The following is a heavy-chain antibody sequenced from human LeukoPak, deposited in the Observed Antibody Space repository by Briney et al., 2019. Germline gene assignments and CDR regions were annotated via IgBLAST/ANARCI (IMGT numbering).Heavy chain of an antibody. CDR1: GFTFRNYG. V-gene: IGHV3-30*18. J-gene: IGHJ4*02. D-gene: IGHD1-26*01. Sequence: GGSLRLSCAASGFTFRNYGMQWVRQAPGKGLEWVAVISYEASTTYYADSVKGRFTISRDSSRNTLSLQMNGLRPEDTAVYYCAKEGPGNYYSAYFDSWGQGTLVTVSS. CDR2: ISYEASTT. CDR3: AKEGPGNYYSAYFDS.